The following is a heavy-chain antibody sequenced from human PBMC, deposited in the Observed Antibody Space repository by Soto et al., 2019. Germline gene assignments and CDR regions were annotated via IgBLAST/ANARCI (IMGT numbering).Heavy chain of an antibody. V-gene: IGHV5-51*01. CDR3: ARHEVQYSYTEFNY. CDR1: GGTFSSYT. J-gene: IGHJ4*02. D-gene: IGHD5-18*01. CDR2: IYPGDSDT. Sequence: KVSCKASGGTFSSYTISWVRQMPGKGLEWMGIIYPGDSDTRYSPSFQGQVPISADMSISTAYLQWSSLKASDTAMYYCARHEVQYSYTEFNYWGQGTLVTVSS.